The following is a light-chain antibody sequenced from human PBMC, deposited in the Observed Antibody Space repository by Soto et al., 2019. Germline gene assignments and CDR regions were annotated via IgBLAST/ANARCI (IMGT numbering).Light chain of an antibody. Sequence: DIQLTQSPSFLSASVGDRVTITCRASQGISSYLAWYQQNPGKAPKLLVFGASTLQSGVPARFSGWGSGTEFTLTISSLQSEDFAVYYCQQYNNWPTFGGGTKVDIK. J-gene: IGKJ4*01. CDR3: QQYNNWPT. CDR2: GAS. V-gene: IGKV1-9*01. CDR1: QGISSY.